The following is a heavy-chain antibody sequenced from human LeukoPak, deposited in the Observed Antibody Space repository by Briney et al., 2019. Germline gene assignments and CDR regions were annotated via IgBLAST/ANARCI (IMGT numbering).Heavy chain of an antibody. CDR1: GGTFSSYA. J-gene: IGHJ4*02. Sequence: ASVKVSCKASGGTFSSYAISWVRQAPGQGLEWMRWISAYNGNTNYAQKLQGRVTMTTDTSTSTAYMELRSLRSDDTAVYYCARTAYYYDSTGDYWGQGTLVTVSS. D-gene: IGHD3-22*01. V-gene: IGHV1-18*01. CDR3: ARTAYYYDSTGDY. CDR2: ISAYNGNT.